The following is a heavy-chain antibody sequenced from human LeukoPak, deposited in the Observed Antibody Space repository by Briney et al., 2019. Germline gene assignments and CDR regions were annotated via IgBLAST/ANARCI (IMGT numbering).Heavy chain of an antibody. Sequence: ASVKVSCKVSGSTLTELSMHWVRQAPGKGLEWMGGFDPEDGETIYAQKFQGRVTMTEDTSTDTAYMELSSLRSEDTAVYYCATLPTLGYCSGGSCYLIDYWGQGTLVTVSS. J-gene: IGHJ4*02. V-gene: IGHV1-24*01. CDR1: GSTLTELS. CDR2: FDPEDGET. D-gene: IGHD2-15*01. CDR3: ATLPTLGYCSGGSCYLIDY.